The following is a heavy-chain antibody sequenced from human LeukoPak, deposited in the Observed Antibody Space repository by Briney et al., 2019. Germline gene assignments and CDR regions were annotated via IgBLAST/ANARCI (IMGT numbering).Heavy chain of an antibody. Sequence: SQTLSLTCTVSGGSISSGSYYWSWIRQPAGKGLEWIGRIYTSGSTNYNPSLKSRVTISVDTSKNQFSLRLNSVTAADTAVYYCARSAEPLYYDYVLGRPLPPLDYWGQGTLVTVSS. J-gene: IGHJ4*02. D-gene: IGHD3-16*01. CDR3: ARSAEPLYYDYVLGRPLPPLDY. CDR2: IYTSGST. V-gene: IGHV4-61*02. CDR1: GGSISSGSYY.